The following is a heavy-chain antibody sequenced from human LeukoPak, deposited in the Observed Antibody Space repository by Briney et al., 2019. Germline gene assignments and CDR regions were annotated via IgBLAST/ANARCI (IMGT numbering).Heavy chain of an antibody. CDR2: ISSSLDSSM. CDR1: GFTFNSYS. CDR3: ARGVRDILSGYYTDYYFYYMDV. D-gene: IGHD3-3*01. Sequence: GGSLRLSCAASGFTFNSYSMNWVRQAPGKGLEWVSFISSSLDSSMYYADSVKGRFTISRDNAKNSLYLQMNSLRAEDTAVYYCARGVRDILSGYYTDYYFYYMDVWGKGTTVTVSS. J-gene: IGHJ6*03. V-gene: IGHV3-48*01.